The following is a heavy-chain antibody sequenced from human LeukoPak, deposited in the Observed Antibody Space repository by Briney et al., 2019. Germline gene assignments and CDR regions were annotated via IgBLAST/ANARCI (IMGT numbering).Heavy chain of an antibody. Sequence: GGSLRLSCAASGFTFSSYWMSWVRQAPGKGLEWVANIKQDGSDKYYLDSMKGRLTISRDNAKNSLYLQVNSLRVEDTAVYYCASLNYGQVWGSPHYYFDYWGQGILVTVSS. CDR3: ASLNYGQVWGSPHYYFDY. D-gene: IGHD3-16*01. CDR2: IKQDGSDK. V-gene: IGHV3-7*01. J-gene: IGHJ4*02. CDR1: GFTFSSYW.